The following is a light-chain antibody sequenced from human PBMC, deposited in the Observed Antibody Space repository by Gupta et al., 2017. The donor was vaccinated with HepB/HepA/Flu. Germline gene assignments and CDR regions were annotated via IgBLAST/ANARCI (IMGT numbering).Light chain of an antibody. CDR2: NNN. V-gene: IGLV1-40*01. CDR3: QSYDSLSGSRV. CDR1: SLNIGAGYD. J-gene: IGLJ2*01. Sequence: QSVLTQPPSVSGAPGQRVTISCTGSSLNIGAGYDVHWYKQLPGTAPKILIYNNNNRPSGVPDRFSGSKSGTSASLAITGLQAEDEADYYCQSYDSLSGSRVFGGGTKLTVL.